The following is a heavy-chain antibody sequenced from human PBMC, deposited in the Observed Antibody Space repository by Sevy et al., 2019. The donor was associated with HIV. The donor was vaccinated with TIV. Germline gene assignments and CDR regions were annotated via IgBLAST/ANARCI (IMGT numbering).Heavy chain of an antibody. J-gene: IGHJ6*03. Sequence: GGSLRLSCAASGFTFSSYAMSWVRQAPGKGLEWVSAISGSGGSTYYADSVKGWFTSSRDNSKNTLYLQMNSLRAEDTAVYYCAKYGRTDFRYYYYYYMDVWGKGTTVTVSS. D-gene: IGHD3-10*01. V-gene: IGHV3-23*01. CDR1: GFTFSSYA. CDR2: ISGSGGST. CDR3: AKYGRTDFRYYYYYYMDV.